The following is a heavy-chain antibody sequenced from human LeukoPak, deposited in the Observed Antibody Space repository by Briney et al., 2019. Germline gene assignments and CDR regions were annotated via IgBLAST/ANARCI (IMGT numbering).Heavy chain of an antibody. J-gene: IGHJ6*03. Sequence: HPSETLSLTCAVYGGSFSNYYWGWIRQSPVKGLEWIGEINDSERIIYNPSLKSRVTISVDMPKNQFSLRLNSVTAADTAIYYCVRRWNYGIYYHIDVWGKGTTVTVSS. CDR2: INDSERI. CDR1: GGSFSNYY. V-gene: IGHV4-34*01. D-gene: IGHD1-7*01. CDR3: VRRWNYGIYYHIDV.